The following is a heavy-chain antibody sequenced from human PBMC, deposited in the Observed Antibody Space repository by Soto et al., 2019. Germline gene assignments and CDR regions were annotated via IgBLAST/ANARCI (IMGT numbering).Heavy chain of an antibody. CDR1: GYSFTSYW. CDR2: IYPGDSDT. V-gene: IGHV5-51*01. CDR3: ARTSMQSRGYSYGHGGMDV. J-gene: IGHJ6*02. Sequence: RGESLKISCKGSGYSFTSYWIGWVRQMPGKGLEWMGIIYPGDSDTRYSPSFQGQDTISADKSISTAYLQWSSLKASDTAMYYCARTSMQSRGYSYGHGGMDVWGQGTTVTVSS. D-gene: IGHD5-18*01.